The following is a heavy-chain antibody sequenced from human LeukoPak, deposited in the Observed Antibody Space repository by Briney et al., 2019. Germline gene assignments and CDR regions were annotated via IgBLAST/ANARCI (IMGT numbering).Heavy chain of an antibody. V-gene: IGHV1-18*04. CDR3: TRDHCRGDNCPSFDY. D-gene: IGHD2-15*01. Sequence: GASVKVSCKPSGYTFTSFGISWVRQAPGQGLEWMGWIGAYNGDTNYAQKFQGRVTMTTNTSTSTAYMDLRSLRSDDTAVYYCTRDHCRGDNCPSFDYWGQGTLVTVSS. J-gene: IGHJ4*02. CDR2: IGAYNGDT. CDR1: GYTFTSFG.